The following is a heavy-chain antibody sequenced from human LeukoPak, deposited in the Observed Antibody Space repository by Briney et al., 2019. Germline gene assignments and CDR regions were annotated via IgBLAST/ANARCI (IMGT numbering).Heavy chain of an antibody. V-gene: IGHV4-34*01. CDR2: INHSGST. D-gene: IGHD3-10*01. Sequence: SETLSLTCAVYGGSFSGHYWSWIRQPPGKGLEWIGEINHSGSTNYNPSLKSRVTISVDTSKNQFSLKLSSVTAADTAVYYCARETRITMVPSFDYWGQGTLVTVSS. J-gene: IGHJ4*02. CDR3: ARETRITMVPSFDY. CDR1: GGSFSGHY.